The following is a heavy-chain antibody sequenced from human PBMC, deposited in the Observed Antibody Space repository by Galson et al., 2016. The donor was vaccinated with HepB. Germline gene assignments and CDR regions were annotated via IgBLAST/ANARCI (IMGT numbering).Heavy chain of an antibody. V-gene: IGHV4-59*12. Sequence: LTCSVSGDSISNYYWSWIRQPPGEELEWIGFIIYSGATNCNPSLKSRVTMSVDTAKNQFSLKLSSVTVADTAVYYCARDFGHDFWSGRQPGWYFDVWGRGTLVTVAS. J-gene: IGHJ2*01. CDR1: GDSISNYY. CDR2: IIYSGAT. CDR3: ARDFGHDFWSGRQPGWYFDV. D-gene: IGHD3-3*01.